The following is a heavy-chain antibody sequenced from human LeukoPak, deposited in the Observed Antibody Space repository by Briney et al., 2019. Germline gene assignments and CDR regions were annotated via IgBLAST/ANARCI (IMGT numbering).Heavy chain of an antibody. CDR1: GFTFSSYA. V-gene: IGHV3-23*01. J-gene: IGHJ1*01. CDR3: AKAHDDWNYVYFRH. Sequence: AGGSLRPSCAASGFTFSSYAMSWVRRAPGKGLEWVSAISGSGGDTYYADSVKGRFTISRDNSKNTLYLQMNSLRAEDTAIYYCAKAHDDWNYVYFRHWGQGTLVTVSS. CDR2: ISGSGGDT. D-gene: IGHD1-7*01.